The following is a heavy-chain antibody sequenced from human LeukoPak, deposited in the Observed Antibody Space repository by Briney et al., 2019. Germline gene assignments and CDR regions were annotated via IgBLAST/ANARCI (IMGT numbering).Heavy chain of an antibody. J-gene: IGHJ3*02. CDR3: ARSPLRLLWFGELWDAFDI. CDR1: GGSIISGGYY. Sequence: PSETLSLTCTVSGGSIISGGYYWSWIRQPPGKGLEWIGYIYHSGSTYYNPSLKSRVTISVDRSKNQFSLKLSSVTAADTAVYYCARSPLRLLWFGELWDAFDIWGQGTMVTVSS. CDR2: IYHSGST. D-gene: IGHD3-10*01. V-gene: IGHV4-30-2*02.